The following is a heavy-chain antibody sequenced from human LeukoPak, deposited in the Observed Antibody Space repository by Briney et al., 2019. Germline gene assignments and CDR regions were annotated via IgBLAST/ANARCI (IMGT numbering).Heavy chain of an antibody. J-gene: IGHJ6*03. CDR3: ARDGREWLPKKHYYYMDV. V-gene: IGHV4-39*07. CDR2: IYYSGST. D-gene: IGHD5-24*01. CDR1: GGSISSSSYY. Sequence: SETLSLTCTVSGGSISSSSYYWGWIRQPPGKGLEWIGSIYYSGSTYYNPSLKSRVTISVDTSKNQFSLKLSSVTAADTAVYYCARDGREWLPKKHYYYMDVWGKGTTVTVSS.